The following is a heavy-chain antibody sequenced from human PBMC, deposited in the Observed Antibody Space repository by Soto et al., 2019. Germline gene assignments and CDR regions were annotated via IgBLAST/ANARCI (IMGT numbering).Heavy chain of an antibody. V-gene: IGHV3-43*01. CDR3: AKEAYCGGDCYTPFDY. CDR2: ISWDGGST. Sequence: DVQLVESGGVVVQPGGSLRLSCAASGFTFDDYTMHWVRQAPGKGLEWVSLISWDGGSTYYADSVKGRFTISRDNSKNSLYLQMNSLRTEDTALYYCAKEAYCGGDCYTPFDYWGQGTLVTVSS. J-gene: IGHJ4*02. D-gene: IGHD2-21*02. CDR1: GFTFDDYT.